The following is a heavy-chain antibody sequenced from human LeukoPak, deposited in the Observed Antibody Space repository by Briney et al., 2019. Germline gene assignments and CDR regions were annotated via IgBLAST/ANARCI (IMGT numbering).Heavy chain of an antibody. CDR1: GFTFSSYN. V-gene: IGHV3-21*01. Sequence: GGSLRLSCAASGFTFSSYNMNWVRQAPGRGLEWVSSITSGSSYIYYADSVKGRFTISRDNTNHSLYLQMNSLRVEDTAVYYCARGPAPRRPYYFYYMDVWGKGTTVTVSS. J-gene: IGHJ6*03. CDR3: ARGPAPRRPYYFYYMDV. CDR2: ITSGSSYI.